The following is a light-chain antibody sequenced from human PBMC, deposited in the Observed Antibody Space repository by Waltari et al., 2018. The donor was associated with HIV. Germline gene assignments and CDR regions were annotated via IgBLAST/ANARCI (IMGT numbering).Light chain of an antibody. V-gene: IGLV1-47*01. CDR1: SSNIANDN. CDR2: KNF. J-gene: IGLJ1*01. Sequence: QSFLTQPPSASGTPGQTVTISCSGSSSNIANDNVYWYQQLPGMTPKLLIYKNFLRPSGVPDRFAASKSGTSASLTISGLRSADEADYYCVGWDSSLSAYVCGAGTKVAVL. CDR3: VGWDSSLSAYV.